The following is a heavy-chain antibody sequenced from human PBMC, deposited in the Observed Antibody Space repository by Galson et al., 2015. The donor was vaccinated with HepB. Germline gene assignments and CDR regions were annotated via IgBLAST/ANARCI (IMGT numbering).Heavy chain of an antibody. D-gene: IGHD1-26*01. CDR1: GFTFSSYA. CDR3: AREGLGASFDY. V-gene: IGHV3-64*02. CDR2: ISSNGGST. Sequence: SLRLSCAASGFTFSSYAMHWVRQAPGKGLEYVSAISSNGGSTYYADSVKGRFTISRDNSKNTLYLQMGSLRAEDMAVYYCAREGLGASFDYWGQGTLVTVSS. J-gene: IGHJ4*02.